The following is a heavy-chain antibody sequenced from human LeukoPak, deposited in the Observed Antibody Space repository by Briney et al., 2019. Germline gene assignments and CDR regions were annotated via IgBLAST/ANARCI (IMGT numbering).Heavy chain of an antibody. CDR3: AKDEGSATD. J-gene: IGHJ4*02. Sequence: GGSLRLSCAASGFTFSSYAMSWVRQAPGKGLEWVSAISGSGGSTYYADSVKGRFTISRVNSKNTLRLQMNSLRAEDTAIYYCAKDEGSATDWGQGTLVTVSS. CDR1: GFTFSSYA. D-gene: IGHD1-26*01. V-gene: IGHV3-23*01. CDR2: ISGSGGST.